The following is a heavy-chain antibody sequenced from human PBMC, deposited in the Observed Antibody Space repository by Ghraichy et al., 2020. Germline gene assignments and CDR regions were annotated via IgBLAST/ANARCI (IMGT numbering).Heavy chain of an antibody. CDR2: MNPSSGNT. Sequence: ASVKVSCKASGYTFTNYDMNWVLQSAGQGLERMGWMNPSSGNTGYAQEFRGRVTMTRNTSITTAYMELSSLTSGDTAVYYCARSGVSSWSHHDYWRQGTLVPVSS. V-gene: IGHV1-8*01. CDR3: ARSGVSSWSHHDY. D-gene: IGHD3-3*01. J-gene: IGHJ4*02. CDR1: GYTFTNYD.